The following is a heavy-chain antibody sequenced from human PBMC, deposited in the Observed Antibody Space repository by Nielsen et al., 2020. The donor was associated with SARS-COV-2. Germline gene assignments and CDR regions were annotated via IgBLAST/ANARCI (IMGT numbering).Heavy chain of an antibody. CDR2: IIPIFGTA. D-gene: IGHD2-15*01. CDR3: ARDRAGSPRYCSGGSCYGLGY. CDR1: GGTFSSYA. J-gene: IGHJ4*02. Sequence: SVKVSCKASGGTFSSYAISWVRQAPGQGLEWMGGIIPIFGTANYAQKFQGRVTITADKSTSTAYMELSSLRSEDTAVYYCARDRAGSPRYCSGGSCYGLGYWGQGTLVTVSS. V-gene: IGHV1-69*06.